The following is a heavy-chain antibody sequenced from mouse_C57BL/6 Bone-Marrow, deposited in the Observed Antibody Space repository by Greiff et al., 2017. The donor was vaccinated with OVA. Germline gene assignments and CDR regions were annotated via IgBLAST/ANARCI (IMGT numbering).Heavy chain of an antibody. CDR1: GYAFSSSW. CDR2: IYPGNGGT. D-gene: IGHD2-10*01. J-gene: IGHJ2*01. V-gene: IGHV1-82*01. CDR3: ARGRLPFDY. Sequence: QVQLKESGPELVKPGASVKISCKASGYAFSSSWMNWVKQRPGKGLEWIGQIYPGNGGTNYNGKFKGKATLTADKSSSTAYMHLSSLTSEDAAVYFCARGRLPFDYWGQGTTLTVSS.